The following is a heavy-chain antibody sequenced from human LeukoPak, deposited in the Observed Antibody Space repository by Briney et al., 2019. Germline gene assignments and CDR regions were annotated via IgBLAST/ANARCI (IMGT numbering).Heavy chain of an antibody. D-gene: IGHD3-3*01. CDR2: INTDGSNT. CDR3: ARGGDFWSGYHDY. CDR1: GFTFSSYW. J-gene: IGHJ4*02. Sequence: GGSLRLSCAASGFTFSSYWMHWVRQVPGKGLVWVSQINTDGSNTNYADSVKGRFTISRDNAKNTLYLQMNSLRAEGTAVCYCARGGDFWSGYHDYWGQGTLVTVSS. V-gene: IGHV3-74*01.